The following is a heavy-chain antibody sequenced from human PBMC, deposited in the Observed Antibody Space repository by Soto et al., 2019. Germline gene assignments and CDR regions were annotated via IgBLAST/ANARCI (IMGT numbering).Heavy chain of an antibody. CDR1: KFTFSNYW. V-gene: IGHV3-7*01. J-gene: IGHJ4*02. Sequence: EVQLVESGGGLVQPGGSLRLSCVASKFTFSNYWTTWVRQAPGKGLEWVANIKEDGSEKYYVDSVKGRFTISRDNAKNSLYLQMNSLRAEDTAVYYCARVYFKYDYWGQGTLVTVSS. CDR3: ARVYFKYDY. D-gene: IGHD3-10*01. CDR2: IKEDGSEK.